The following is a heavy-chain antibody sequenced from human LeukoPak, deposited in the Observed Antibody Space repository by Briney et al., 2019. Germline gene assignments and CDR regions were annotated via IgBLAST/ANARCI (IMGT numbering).Heavy chain of an antibody. CDR2: VWSDGTTK. CDR3: ARVRVTRANWFDP. D-gene: IGHD2-2*01. J-gene: IGHJ5*02. Sequence: GRSLRLSCAASGFTFSNYGMHWVRQAPGKGLEWVAVVWSDGTTKNYADSVKGRFTISRDNSKNTLYMQMNSLRAEDTAVYYCARVRVTRANWFDPWGQGTLVTVSS. V-gene: IGHV3-33*01. CDR1: GFTFSNYG.